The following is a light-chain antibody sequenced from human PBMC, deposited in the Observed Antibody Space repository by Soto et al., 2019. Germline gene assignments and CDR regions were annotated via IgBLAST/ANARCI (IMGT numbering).Light chain of an antibody. CDR1: QSVSNNY. CDR3: QQYGSSPPYT. V-gene: IGKV3-20*01. Sequence: EVVLTQSPGTLSLSPGERATLSFRASQSVSNNYFAWYQQKPGQAPRLLIFGSSDRATGIPDRFSGSGSGTDFTLTISRLEPEDFAVYYCQQYGSSPPYTCGQGTKLEIK. CDR2: GSS. J-gene: IGKJ2*01.